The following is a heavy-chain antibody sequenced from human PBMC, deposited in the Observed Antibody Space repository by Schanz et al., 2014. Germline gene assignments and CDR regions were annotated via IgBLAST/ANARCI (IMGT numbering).Heavy chain of an antibody. CDR1: GFTVNNYA. CDR3: ARDAVALVPEYFMDV. Sequence: VQLVESGGGLIQPGGSLRLSCTVSGFTVNNYAMNWVRQAPGRGLEWVALVWSDGNTKYYVDSVKGRFTISRDNSMNTLHLQMDGLRVEDTAVYYCARDAVALVPEYFMDVWGKGTPVTVSS. J-gene: IGHJ6*03. V-gene: IGHV3-33*08. CDR2: VWSDGNTK. D-gene: IGHD2-15*01.